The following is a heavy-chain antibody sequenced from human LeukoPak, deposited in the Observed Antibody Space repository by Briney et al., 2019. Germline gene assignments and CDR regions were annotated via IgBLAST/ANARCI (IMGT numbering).Heavy chain of an antibody. CDR3: ARGGFSHGFDI. J-gene: IGHJ3*02. Sequence: GESLRLSCGASGFTFNSYWFHWVRQAPGKGLVWVSRIGNDGTDTIYADSVKGRFAISRDNAKNTLYLQMDSLRAEDTAVYYCARGGFSHGFDIWGQGTMVTVSS. D-gene: IGHD5-12*01. CDR2: IGNDGTDT. V-gene: IGHV3-74*01. CDR1: GFTFNSYW.